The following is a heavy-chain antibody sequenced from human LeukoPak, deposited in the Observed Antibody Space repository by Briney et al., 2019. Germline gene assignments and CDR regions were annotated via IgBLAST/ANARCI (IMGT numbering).Heavy chain of an antibody. J-gene: IGHJ5*02. Sequence: PSETLSLTCTVSGGSISSGDYYWSWIRQPPGKGLEWIGYIYYSGSTYYNPSLKSRVTISVDTSKNQFSLKLSSLTAADTAVYYCARDRIVGGKWFDPWGQGTLVTVSS. CDR2: IYYSGST. CDR3: ARDRIVGGKWFDP. CDR1: GGSISSGDYY. D-gene: IGHD2/OR15-2a*01. V-gene: IGHV4-30-4*08.